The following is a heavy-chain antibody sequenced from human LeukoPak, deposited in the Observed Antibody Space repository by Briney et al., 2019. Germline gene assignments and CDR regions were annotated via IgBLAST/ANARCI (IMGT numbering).Heavy chain of an antibody. CDR2: VYYTGST. CDR3: ARYTFGGVFDY. CDR1: GGSISSNDYY. V-gene: IGHV4-39*07. J-gene: IGHJ4*02. Sequence: SETLSLTCTVSGGSISSNDYYWGWIRQSPGKGLEWLGSVYYTGSTFHNPSLKSRVTISVDTSKNQFSLKLSSVTAADTAVYYCARYTFGGVFDYWGQGTLVTVSS. D-gene: IGHD3-16*01.